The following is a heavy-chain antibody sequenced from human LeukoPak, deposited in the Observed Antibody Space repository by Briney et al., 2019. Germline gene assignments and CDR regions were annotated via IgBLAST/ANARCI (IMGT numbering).Heavy chain of an antibody. J-gene: IGHJ4*02. V-gene: IGHV3-48*03. CDR2: ISKNIYTT. Sequence: PGGSLRLSCAASGFTFPSPEMNWVRQAPGKGLEWVSYISKNIYTTYYADSVKGRFTISRDNARNSLYLQMNSLRAEDTAIYYCTRDPGYTGSPIDSWGQGTLVTVSS. D-gene: IGHD2-2*02. CDR3: TRDPGYTGSPIDS. CDR1: GFTFPSPE.